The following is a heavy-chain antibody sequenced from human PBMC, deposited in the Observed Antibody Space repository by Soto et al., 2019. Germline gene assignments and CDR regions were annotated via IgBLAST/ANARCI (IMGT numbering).Heavy chain of an antibody. CDR3: ARDSNDHWGFFDY. V-gene: IGHV4-31*03. CDR2: IHYTGTS. D-gene: IGHD3-16*01. Sequence: SETLSLTCSVSGGSISSGGYYWSWIRHHPGKGLEWIGYIHYTGTSYYNPSLKSRVTLSVDTSKNQFSLWLTSVTDADTALYYCARDSNDHWGFFDYWGQGXLVTVYS. CDR1: GGSISSGGYY. J-gene: IGHJ4*02.